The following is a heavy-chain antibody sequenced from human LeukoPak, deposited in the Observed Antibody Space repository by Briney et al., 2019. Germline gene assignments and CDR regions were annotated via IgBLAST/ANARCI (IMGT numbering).Heavy chain of an antibody. CDR2: INPSGGST. Sequence: ASVKVSCKASGYPFTSYCIHWVRQAPGQGLEWMGIINPSGGSTRYAQKFQGRVTMTRDTSTSTVSMELSGLRSEDTAVYYCARATRGYDSGRDLDSWGQGTLVTVSS. J-gene: IGHJ4*02. D-gene: IGHD3-10*01. CDR3: ARATRGYDSGRDLDS. CDR1: GYPFTSYC. V-gene: IGHV1-46*01.